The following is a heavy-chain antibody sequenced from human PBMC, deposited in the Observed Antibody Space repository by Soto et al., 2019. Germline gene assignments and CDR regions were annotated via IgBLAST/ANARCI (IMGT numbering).Heavy chain of an antibody. CDR3: TKSSGGSSSVGMDY. CDR1: GFIFKNYA. J-gene: IGHJ4*02. V-gene: IGHV3-30*04. D-gene: IGHD6-6*01. CDR2: ITRDGYNK. Sequence: QVQLVESGGGVVQPGRSLRLSCAVSGFIFKNYALNWVRQAPGKGLEWVASITRDGYNKYYADSVKGRFTIPRVNSKNTLSLQMTALRVEDSSVYYCTKSSGGSSSVGMDYWGPGTLVTVSS.